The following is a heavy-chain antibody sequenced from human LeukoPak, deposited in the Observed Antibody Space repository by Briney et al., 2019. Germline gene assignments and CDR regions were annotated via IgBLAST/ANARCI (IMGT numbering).Heavy chain of an antibody. CDR3: ARIIVVVTSDAFDI. J-gene: IGHJ3*02. V-gene: IGHV3-21*01. Sequence: GGSLRLSCVVSGITLSNYGMYWVRQAPGKGLEWVSSISSSSSYIYYADSVKGRFTISRDNAKNSLYLQMNSLRAEDTAVYYCARIIVVVTSDAFDIWGQGTMVTVSS. D-gene: IGHD2-21*02. CDR2: ISSSSSYI. CDR1: GITLSNYG.